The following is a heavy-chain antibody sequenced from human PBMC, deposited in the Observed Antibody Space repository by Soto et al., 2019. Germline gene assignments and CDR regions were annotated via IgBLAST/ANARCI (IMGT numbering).Heavy chain of an antibody. D-gene: IGHD6-13*01. J-gene: IGHJ6*02. CDR2: ISSSGSTI. Sequence: EVQLVESGGGLVQPGGSLRLSCATSGFTFSSYEMNWVRQAPGKGLEWVSYISSSGSTIYYADSVKGRFTISRDNAKNELSLQMDSLRVEDTAVYYCARYQEAGSFFPYYYGMDVWGQGTTVTVSS. V-gene: IGHV3-48*03. CDR3: ARYQEAGSFFPYYYGMDV. CDR1: GFTFSSYE.